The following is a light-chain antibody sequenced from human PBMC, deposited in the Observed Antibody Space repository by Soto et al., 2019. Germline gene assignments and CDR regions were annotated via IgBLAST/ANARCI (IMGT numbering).Light chain of an antibody. CDR1: QGISNY. CDR2: AAS. CDR3: LQDINYPWT. J-gene: IGKJ1*01. V-gene: IGKV1-6*01. Sequence: IQMTQSPSTLSASVGDRVTITCRASQGISNYLGWYQQKPGKAPKLLIYAASSLQSGVPPRFSGSGSGTDFTLAISSLQPEDSATYYCLQDINYPWTFGQGTKVDIK.